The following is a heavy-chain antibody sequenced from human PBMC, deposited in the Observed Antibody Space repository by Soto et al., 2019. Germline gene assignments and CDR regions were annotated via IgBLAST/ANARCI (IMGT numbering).Heavy chain of an antibody. J-gene: IGHJ4*02. D-gene: IGHD6-19*01. Sequence: GGSLRLSCAASGFTVSNNYMCWVRQAPGKGLEWVSIIYSGGTTYYAESVKGRFTISRDKSNNTLYLEMNSLRAEDTAVYYCVQTTGWPGFDFWGQGTLVTVSS. CDR2: IYSGGTT. CDR1: GFTVSNNY. CDR3: VQTTGWPGFDF. V-gene: IGHV3-53*01.